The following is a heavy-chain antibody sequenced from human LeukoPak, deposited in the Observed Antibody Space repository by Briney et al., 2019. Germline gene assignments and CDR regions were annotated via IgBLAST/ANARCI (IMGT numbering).Heavy chain of an antibody. CDR1: GFTVSSNY. Sequence: GGSLRLSCAASGFTVSSNYMSWVRQAPGKGLEWVSTINSRSSHIYYADSVKGRFTVSRDNAKNSLSLQMNSLRDEDTAVYYCARDFAETADWFDPWGQGVLVTVSS. CDR2: INSRSSHI. J-gene: IGHJ5*02. V-gene: IGHV3-21*01. D-gene: IGHD2-21*02. CDR3: ARDFAETADWFDP.